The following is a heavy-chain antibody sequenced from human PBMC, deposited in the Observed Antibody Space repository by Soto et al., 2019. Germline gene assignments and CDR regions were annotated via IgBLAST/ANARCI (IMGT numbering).Heavy chain of an antibody. D-gene: IGHD1-26*01. J-gene: IGHJ5*02. Sequence: ETLSLTCTVSDGSISSYYGSWIRQPPGKGLEWIGYIYGTGTTNYSPSLTNRVTISVDMSKNQFSLRLSSVTAADTAVYYCAGFSSGTYLFDLWGQGTPVTVSS. CDR2: IYGTGTT. CDR1: DGSISSYY. V-gene: IGHV4-59*01. CDR3: AGFSSGTYLFDL.